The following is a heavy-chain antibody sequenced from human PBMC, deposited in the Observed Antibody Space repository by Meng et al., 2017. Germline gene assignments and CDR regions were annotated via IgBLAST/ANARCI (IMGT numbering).Heavy chain of an antibody. CDR1: GGSISSYY. CDR3: ARGTDYGDYYFDY. D-gene: IGHD4-17*01. J-gene: IGHJ4*02. V-gene: IGHV4-59*12. Sequence: QVQLEESGPGLVKPSETLFLTCTVSGGSISSYYWSWIRQPPGKGLEWIGYIYYSGSTNYNPSLKSRVTISVDTSKNQFSLKLSSVTAADTAVYYCARGTDYGDYYFDYWGQGTLVTVSS. CDR2: IYYSGST.